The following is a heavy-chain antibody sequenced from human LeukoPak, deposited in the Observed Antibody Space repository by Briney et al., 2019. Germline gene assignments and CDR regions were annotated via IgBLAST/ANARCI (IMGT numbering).Heavy chain of an antibody. Sequence: SVKVSCKASGGTFSSYAISWVRQAPGQGLEWMGGIIPIFGTANYAQKFQGRVTITADESTSTAYMELSSLRSEDTAVYYCARDYYYDSSGHKSGYFDLWGRGTLVTVSS. D-gene: IGHD3-22*01. CDR1: GGTFSSYA. CDR2: IIPIFGTA. V-gene: IGHV1-69*01. CDR3: ARDYYYDSSGHKSGYFDL. J-gene: IGHJ2*01.